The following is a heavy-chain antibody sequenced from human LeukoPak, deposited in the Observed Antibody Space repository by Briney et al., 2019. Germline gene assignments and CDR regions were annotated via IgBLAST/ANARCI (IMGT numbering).Heavy chain of an antibody. Sequence: SETLSLTCTVSGYSISSGYYWGWIRQPPGKGLEWIGSIYHSGSTYYNPSLKSRVTISVDTSKNQFSLKLSSVTAADTAVYYCARGTVLTQRYFDYWGQGTLVTVSS. CDR1: GYSISSGYY. V-gene: IGHV4-38-2*02. CDR3: ARGTVLTQRYFDY. D-gene: IGHD4-17*01. J-gene: IGHJ4*02. CDR2: IYHSGST.